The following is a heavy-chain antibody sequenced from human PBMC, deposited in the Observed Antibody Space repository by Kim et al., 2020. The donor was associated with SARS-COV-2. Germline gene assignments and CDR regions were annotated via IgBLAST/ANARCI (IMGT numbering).Heavy chain of an antibody. J-gene: IGHJ4*02. V-gene: IGHV3-66*01. Sequence: VKEKFTISRDYSKNTLYLQMNRLRVEDTAVYYCAREEDDFGANSGYFDYWGQGILVTVSS. CDR3: AREEDDFGANSGYFDY. D-gene: IGHD4-17*01.